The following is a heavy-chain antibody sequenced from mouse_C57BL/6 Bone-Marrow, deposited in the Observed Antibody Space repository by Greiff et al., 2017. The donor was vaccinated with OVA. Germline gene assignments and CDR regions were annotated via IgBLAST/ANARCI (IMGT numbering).Heavy chain of an antibody. CDR3: ARSDSNYDFDY. J-gene: IGHJ2*01. D-gene: IGHD2-5*01. V-gene: IGHV1-81*01. CDR2: IYPRSGNT. Sequence: QVQLQQSGAELARPGASVKLSCKASGYTFTSYGISWVKQRPGQGLEWIGEIYPRSGNTYYNEKFKGKATLTAAKSSSTAYMELRSLTSEDSAVYFCARSDSNYDFDYWGQGTTLTVSS. CDR1: GYTFTSYG.